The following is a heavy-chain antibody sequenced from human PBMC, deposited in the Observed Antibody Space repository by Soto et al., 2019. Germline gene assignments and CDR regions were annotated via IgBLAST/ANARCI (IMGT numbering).Heavy chain of an antibody. Sequence: QVQLQESGPGLVKPSGTLSLTCAVSGGSISSSNWWSWVRQPPGKGLEWIGEIYHSGSTNYNPSLKSRVTISVDKSKNQFSLKLSSVTAADAAVYYCARHAPRYDSSGYYYVGFDYWGQGTLVTVSS. CDR3: ARHAPRYDSSGYYYVGFDY. J-gene: IGHJ4*02. CDR1: GGSISSSNW. D-gene: IGHD3-22*01. V-gene: IGHV4-4*02. CDR2: IYHSGST.